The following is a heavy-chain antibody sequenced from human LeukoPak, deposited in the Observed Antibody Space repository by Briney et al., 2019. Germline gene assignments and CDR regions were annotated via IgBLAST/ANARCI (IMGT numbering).Heavy chain of an antibody. Sequence: GGSLRLSCAASGFTFSSYAMSWVRQAPGKGLEWVSAISGSGGSTYYADSVKGRFTSSRDNSNNTLYLQMNSLRAEDTAVYYCAKEGYYGDEPDYWGQGTLVTVSS. V-gene: IGHV3-23*01. D-gene: IGHD4-17*01. CDR1: GFTFSSYA. J-gene: IGHJ4*02. CDR3: AKEGYYGDEPDY. CDR2: ISGSGGST.